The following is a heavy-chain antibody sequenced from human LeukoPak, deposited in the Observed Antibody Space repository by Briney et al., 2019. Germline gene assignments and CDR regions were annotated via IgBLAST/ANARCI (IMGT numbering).Heavy chain of an antibody. CDR3: ARVSSGNNLDY. J-gene: IGHJ4*02. D-gene: IGHD3-22*01. Sequence: GGSLRLSCAASGFTFSSYAMHWVRQAPGKGLEWVAVISYDGSNKYYADSVKGRFTISRDNSKNTLYLQMNSLRAEDTAVYYCARVSSGNNLDYWGQGTLVTVSS. CDR2: ISYDGSNK. V-gene: IGHV3-30*14. CDR1: GFTFSSYA.